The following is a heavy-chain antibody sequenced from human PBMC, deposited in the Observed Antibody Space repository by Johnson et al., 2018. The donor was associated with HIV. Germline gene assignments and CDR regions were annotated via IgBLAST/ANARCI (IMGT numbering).Heavy chain of an antibody. V-gene: IGHV3-30*02. Sequence: QVQLVESGGGLVQPGGSLRLSCAASGFTFSSYGMHWVRQAPGKGLEWVAFIRYDGSNKYYADSVKGRFTISRDNAKKSLYLQMTSLRAEDTAMYYCARGMYYNCWSGYGIRWDAFDIWGQGTMVTVSS. J-gene: IGHJ3*02. CDR1: GFTFSSYG. CDR3: ARGMYYNCWSGYGIRWDAFDI. D-gene: IGHD3-3*01. CDR2: IRYDGSNK.